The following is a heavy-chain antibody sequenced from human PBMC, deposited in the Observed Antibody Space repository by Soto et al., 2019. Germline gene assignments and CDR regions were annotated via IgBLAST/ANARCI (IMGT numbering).Heavy chain of an antibody. CDR2: ISYDGSNK. J-gene: IGHJ6*02. CDR1: GFTFSSYG. Sequence: PGGSLRLSCAASGFTFSSYGMHWVRQAPGKGLEWVAVISYDGSNKYYADSVKGRFTISRDNSKNTLYLQMNSLRAEDTAVYYCAKPPGKQWLVLEGMDVWGQGTTVTVS. CDR3: AKPPGKQWLVLEGMDV. D-gene: IGHD6-19*01. V-gene: IGHV3-30*18.